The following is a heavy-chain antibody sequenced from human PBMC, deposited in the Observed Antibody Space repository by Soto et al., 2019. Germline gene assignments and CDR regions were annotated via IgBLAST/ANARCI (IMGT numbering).Heavy chain of an antibody. V-gene: IGHV4-34*01. D-gene: IGHD6-13*01. CDR3: ARGVAAAGTGYDFHY. CDR2: INHSGST. J-gene: IGHJ4*02. CDR1: GGSSDGYD. Sequence: EPLSHTSASSGGSSDGYDWKWISKTPGKGLEWIGEINHSGSTNYNPSLKSRVTISVDTSKNQFSLKLSSVTAAGTAVYYCARGVAAAGTGYDFHYWGQGTVVTVSS.